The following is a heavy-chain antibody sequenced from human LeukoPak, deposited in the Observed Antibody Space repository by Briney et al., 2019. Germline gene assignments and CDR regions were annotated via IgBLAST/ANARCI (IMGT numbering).Heavy chain of an antibody. D-gene: IGHD6-25*01. CDR1: GFTFSSYG. V-gene: IGHV3-30*02. J-gene: IGHJ3*02. CDR2: IRYDGSNK. CDR3: AREKAERPSVHAFDI. Sequence: PGGSLRLSCAASGFTFSSYGMHWVRQAPGKGLEWVAFIRYDGSNKYYADSVKGRFTISRDNSKNTLYLQMNSLRAEDTAVYYCAREKAERPSVHAFDIWGQGTMVTVSS.